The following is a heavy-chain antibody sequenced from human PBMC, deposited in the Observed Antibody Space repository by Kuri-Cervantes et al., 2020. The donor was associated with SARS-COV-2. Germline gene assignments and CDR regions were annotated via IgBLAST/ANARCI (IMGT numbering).Heavy chain of an antibody. Sequence: GESLKISCAASGFTFSSYEMNWVRQAPGKGLEWVSYISSSGSTIYYADPVKGRFTISRDNAKNSLYLQMNSLRAEDTAVYYCARDAYCGGDCFEYFQHWGQGTLVTVSS. CDR2: ISSSGSTI. J-gene: IGHJ1*01. V-gene: IGHV3-48*03. D-gene: IGHD2-21*01. CDR1: GFTFSSYE. CDR3: ARDAYCGGDCFEYFQH.